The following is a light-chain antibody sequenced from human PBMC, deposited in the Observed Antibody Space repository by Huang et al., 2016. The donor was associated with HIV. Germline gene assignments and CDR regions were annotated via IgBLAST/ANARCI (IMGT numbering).Light chain of an antibody. Sequence: DIQMTQSLSSLSASVGDRVTLTFQASQDIVNYLNWYHQEPGKATKLLIYDPYKLEKGVPSRCSGSGYGADFTFTISSLQPEDFATYYCQQYDSLPYTFGQGTKLEIK. CDR2: DPY. CDR1: QDIVNY. CDR3: QQYDSLPYT. J-gene: IGKJ2*01. V-gene: IGKV1-33*01.